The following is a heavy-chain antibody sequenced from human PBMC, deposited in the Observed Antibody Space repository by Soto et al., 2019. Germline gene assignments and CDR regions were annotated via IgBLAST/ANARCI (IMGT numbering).Heavy chain of an antibody. Sequence: ASVKVSCKASGYTLTNYALHWVRQAPGQGLEWMGWINGVYGGTEYSQKFQGRVTITRDTSANKAYMELSSLKSEDTAVYFCARETQNPGRAFDIWGQGTMVTVSS. J-gene: IGHJ3*02. CDR3: ARETQNPGRAFDI. CDR2: INGVYGGT. V-gene: IGHV1-3*01. CDR1: GYTLTNYA.